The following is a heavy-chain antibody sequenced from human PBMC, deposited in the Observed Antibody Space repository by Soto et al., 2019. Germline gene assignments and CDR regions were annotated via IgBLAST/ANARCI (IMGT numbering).Heavy chain of an antibody. CDR3: AKRSRNSSYVGRNWSDP. D-gene: IGHD6-6*01. Sequence: QVQLVQSGSEVKKPGASVKVSCKTSGYTFTSSGISWVRQAPGQGLEWMGWISADNGNTKYAQKFQDRVTMTTDTSTSTAYMERRSVRSDDTAIYYRAKRSRNSSYVGRNWSDPWGQGTLVTVSS. V-gene: IGHV1-18*04. CDR1: GYTFTSSG. J-gene: IGHJ5*02. CDR2: ISADNGNT.